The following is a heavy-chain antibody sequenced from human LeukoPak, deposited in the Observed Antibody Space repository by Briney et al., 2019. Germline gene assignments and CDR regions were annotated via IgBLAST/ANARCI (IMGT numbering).Heavy chain of an antibody. V-gene: IGHV4-30-4*01. Sequence: SQTLSLTCTVSGGSISSGDYYWSWIRQPPGKGLEWIGYIYYSGSTYYNPSLKSRVTISVDTSKNQFSLKLRSVTAADTAVYYCARVTIWSGELGKNAFDIWGQGTMVTVSP. J-gene: IGHJ3*02. D-gene: IGHD3-10*01. CDR1: GGSISSGDYY. CDR2: IYYSGST. CDR3: ARVTIWSGELGKNAFDI.